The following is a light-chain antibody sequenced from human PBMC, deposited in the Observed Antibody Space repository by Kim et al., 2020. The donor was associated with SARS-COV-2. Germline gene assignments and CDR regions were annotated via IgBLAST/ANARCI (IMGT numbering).Light chain of an antibody. CDR3: SAWDSSLSAWV. J-gene: IGLJ3*02. CDR1: SNNVGYQG. CDR2: RNN. V-gene: IGLV10-54*01. Sequence: QTATLTGMGNSNNVGYQGAAWLQQHQGHPPKLLSYRNNDRPSGVSERLSASRSGNTASLTITGLQPEDEADYYCSAWDSSLSAWVFGGGTQLTVL.